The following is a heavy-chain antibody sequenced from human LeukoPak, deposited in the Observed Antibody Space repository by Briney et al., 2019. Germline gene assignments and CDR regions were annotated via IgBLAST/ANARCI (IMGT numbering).Heavy chain of an antibody. J-gene: IGHJ4*02. Sequence: GGSLRLXCAASGFTFSSYSMNWVRQAPGKGLEWVSSISSSSSYIYYADSVKGRFTISRDNAKNSLYLQMNSLRAEDTAVYYCARVYYYDSSGRYYFDYWGQGTLVTVSS. CDR2: ISSSSSYI. CDR1: GFTFSSYS. V-gene: IGHV3-21*01. D-gene: IGHD3-22*01. CDR3: ARVYYYDSSGRYYFDY.